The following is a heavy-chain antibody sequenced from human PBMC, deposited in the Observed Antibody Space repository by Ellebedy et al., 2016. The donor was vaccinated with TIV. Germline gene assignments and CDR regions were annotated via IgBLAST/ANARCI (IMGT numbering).Heavy chain of an antibody. V-gene: IGHV4-61*01. J-gene: IGHJ5*02. CDR2: IYYSGST. CDR3: ARGGRYCSGGSCYTGRFDP. D-gene: IGHD2-15*01. Sequence: MPGGSLRLSCTVSGGSVSSGSYYWSWIRQPPGKGLEWLGYIYYSGSTNYNPSLKSRVTISVDTSKNQFSLKLSSVTAADTAVYYCARGGRYCSGGSCYTGRFDPWGQGTLVTVSS. CDR1: GGSVSSGSYY.